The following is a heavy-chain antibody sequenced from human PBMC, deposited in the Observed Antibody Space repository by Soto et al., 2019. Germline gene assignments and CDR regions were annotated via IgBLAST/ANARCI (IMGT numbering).Heavy chain of an antibody. CDR3: AREIVVVPAAEYSGSEGPDYGMDV. CDR1: GYTFTSYG. CDR2: ISAYNGNT. J-gene: IGHJ6*02. D-gene: IGHD2-2*01. V-gene: IGHV1-18*01. Sequence: ASVKVSCKASGYTFTSYGISWVRQAPGQGLEWMGWISAYNGNTNYAQKLQGRVTMTTDTSTSTAYMELRSLRSDDTAVYYCAREIVVVPAAEYSGSEGPDYGMDVCGQGTTVTVSS.